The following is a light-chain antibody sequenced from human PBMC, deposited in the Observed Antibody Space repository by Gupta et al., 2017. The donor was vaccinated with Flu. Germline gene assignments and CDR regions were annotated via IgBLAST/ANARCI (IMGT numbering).Light chain of an antibody. J-gene: IGLJ3*02. CDR2: EVS. Sequence: QSALTQPASVSGSPGQSITISCTGSSSDVGGYNYVSWYQQHPGKAPKLLIYEVSNRHSGGADRFSGSKSGNTAALTISGLQAEEEADYYCGSYTDRTTSGGVFGGGTKLTVL. CDR1: SSDVGGYNY. V-gene: IGLV2-14*01. CDR3: GSYTDRTTSGGV.